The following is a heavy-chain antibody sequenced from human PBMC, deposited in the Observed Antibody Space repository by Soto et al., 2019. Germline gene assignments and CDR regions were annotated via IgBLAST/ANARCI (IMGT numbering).Heavy chain of an antibody. V-gene: IGHV4-59*01. Sequence: SETLSLTCTVSGGSISSYYWSWIRQPPGKGLEWIGYIYYSGSTNYNPSLKSRVTISVDTSKNQFSLKLSSVTAADTAVYYCARAATGYDVRGDYYYYGMDVWGQGTTVTVSS. CDR3: ARAATGYDVRGDYYYYGMDV. J-gene: IGHJ6*02. D-gene: IGHD5-12*01. CDR2: IYYSGST. CDR1: GGSISSYY.